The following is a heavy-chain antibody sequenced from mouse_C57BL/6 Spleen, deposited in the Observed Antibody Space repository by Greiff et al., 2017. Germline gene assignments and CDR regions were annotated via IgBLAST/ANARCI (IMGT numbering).Heavy chain of an antibody. CDR2: ISGGGGNT. CDR1: GFTFSSYT. D-gene: IGHD4-1*01. J-gene: IGHJ2*01. V-gene: IGHV5-9*01. CDR3: ARHRSWVPFDY. Sequence: EVKLMESGGGLVKPGGSLKLSCAASGFTFSSYTMSWVRQTPEKRLEWVATISGGGGNTYYPDSVKGRFTISRDNAKNTLYLQMSSLRSEDTALYYCARHRSWVPFDYWGKGTTLTVSS.